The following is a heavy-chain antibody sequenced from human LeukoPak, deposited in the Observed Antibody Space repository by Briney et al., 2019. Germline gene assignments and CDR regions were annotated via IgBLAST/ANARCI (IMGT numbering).Heavy chain of an antibody. CDR1: GFTFSRFS. Sequence: GGSLRLSCAASGFTFSRFSMNWVRQAPGKGLEWVSSISSSGTYIYYADSVKGRFTISRDSAKNSLYLQMNSLRAEDTAVYYCARDRSSSGYYPDAFDIWGQGTMVTVSS. J-gene: IGHJ3*02. CDR2: ISSSGTYI. D-gene: IGHD3-22*01. CDR3: ARDRSSSGYYPDAFDI. V-gene: IGHV3-21*01.